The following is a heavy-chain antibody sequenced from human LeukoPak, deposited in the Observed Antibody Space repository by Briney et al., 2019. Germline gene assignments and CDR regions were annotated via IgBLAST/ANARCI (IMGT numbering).Heavy chain of an antibody. D-gene: IGHD2-2*01. J-gene: IGHJ6*04. CDR2: ISYDGSNK. CDR3: ARRALRYCSSTSCPAQYYGVDV. CDR1: GFTFSSYG. Sequence: GGSLRLSCAASGFTFSSYGMHWVRQAPGKGLEWVAVISYDGSNKYYADSVKGRFTISRDNAKNSLYLQTNGLRAEDTAVYYCARRALRYCSSTSCPAQYYGVDVWGKGTTVTVSS. V-gene: IGHV3-30*03.